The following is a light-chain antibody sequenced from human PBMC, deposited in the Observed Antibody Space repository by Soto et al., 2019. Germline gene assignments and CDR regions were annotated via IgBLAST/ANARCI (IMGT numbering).Light chain of an antibody. CDR1: SSDVGAYNH. Sequence: QSVLTQPASVSGSPGQSITISCTGTSSDVGAYNHVSWYQQHPGKVPKVMIYEVNNRPSGVSNRFSASKSANTASLTISGLQAQDEATYYCSSFTSGGTWVFGGGTKLTVL. CDR2: EVN. J-gene: IGLJ3*02. CDR3: SSFTSGGTWV. V-gene: IGLV2-14*03.